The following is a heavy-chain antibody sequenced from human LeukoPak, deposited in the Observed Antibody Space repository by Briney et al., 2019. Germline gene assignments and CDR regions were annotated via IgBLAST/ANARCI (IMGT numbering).Heavy chain of an antibody. V-gene: IGHV3-30-3*01. D-gene: IGHD1-7*01. J-gene: IGHJ6*02. Sequence: SCKASGYTFSSYAMHWVRQAPGKGLEWVAVISYDGSNKYYADSVKGRFTISRDNSKNTLYLQMNSLRAEDTAVYYCARDVYLELRYYYYGMDVWGQGTTVTVSS. CDR3: ARDVYLELRYYYYGMDV. CDR2: ISYDGSNK. CDR1: GYTFSSYA.